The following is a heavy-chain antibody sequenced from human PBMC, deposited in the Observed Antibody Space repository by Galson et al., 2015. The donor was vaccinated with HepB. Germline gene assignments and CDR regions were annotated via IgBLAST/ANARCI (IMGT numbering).Heavy chain of an antibody. CDR1: GYSFTSYW. J-gene: IGHJ4*02. Sequence: QSGAEVKKPGESLRISCEGSGYSFTSYWINWVRQMPGKGLELMGRIDPSDSYTKYSPSFQGHVTISADKSINTAYLQWGSLKASDTAMYYCARSPKYNYGQTLGYWGQGTLVTVSS. D-gene: IGHD5-18*01. CDR3: ARSPKYNYGQTLGY. CDR2: IDPSDSYT. V-gene: IGHV5-10-1*01.